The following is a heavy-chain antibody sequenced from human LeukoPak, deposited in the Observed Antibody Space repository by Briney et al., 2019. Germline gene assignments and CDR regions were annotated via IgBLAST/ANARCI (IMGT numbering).Heavy chain of an antibody. D-gene: IGHD1-7*01. Sequence: SETLSLTCAVYGGSFSGYYWSWIRQPPGKGLEWIGEINHSGSTNYNPSLKSRVTISVDTSKNQFSLKLSSVTAADTAVYYCARAWNWNYPNYYYGMDVWGQGTTVTVSS. J-gene: IGHJ6*02. CDR2: INHSGST. V-gene: IGHV4-34*01. CDR1: GGSFSGYY. CDR3: ARAWNWNYPNYYYGMDV.